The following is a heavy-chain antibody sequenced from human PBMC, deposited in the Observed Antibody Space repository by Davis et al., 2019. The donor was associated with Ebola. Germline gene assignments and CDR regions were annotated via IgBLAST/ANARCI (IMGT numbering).Heavy chain of an antibody. CDR2: ISSSSSYI. D-gene: IGHD3-10*01. CDR3: ARDRWGSGSPPQPRFDY. J-gene: IGHJ4*02. Sequence: GESLKISCAASGFTFSSYWMHWVRQAPGKGLEWVSSISSSSSYIYYADSVKGRFTISRDNAKNSLYLQMNSLRAEDTAVYYCARDRWGSGSPPQPRFDYWGQGTLVTVSS. CDR1: GFTFSSYW. V-gene: IGHV3-21*01.